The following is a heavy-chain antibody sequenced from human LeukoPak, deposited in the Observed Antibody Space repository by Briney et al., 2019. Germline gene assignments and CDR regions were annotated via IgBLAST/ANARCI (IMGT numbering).Heavy chain of an antibody. CDR3: VTRGAASRLLDS. Sequence: GGSLRLSCAASGFTFSTYWMSWVRQAPGKGLEWVAVIKQDGSEKYYVDSVKGRFTISRDNAKNSLYLQMNSLTAEDTAVYYCVTRGAASRLLDSWGQGTLVTVSS. J-gene: IGHJ4*02. V-gene: IGHV3-7*03. CDR2: IKQDGSEK. D-gene: IGHD1-26*01. CDR1: GFTFSTYW.